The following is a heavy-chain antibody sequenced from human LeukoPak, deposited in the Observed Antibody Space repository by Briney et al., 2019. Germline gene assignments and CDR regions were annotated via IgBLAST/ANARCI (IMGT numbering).Heavy chain of an antibody. CDR1: GFTFSSYE. CDR2: IYTGGST. CDR3: ARGHGQ. J-gene: IGHJ4*02. Sequence: PGGSPRLSCAASGFTFSSYEMTWVRQAPGKGLEWVSVIYTGGSTAYTDSVKGRFTTSRDTSKNTLYLQMNSLTAEDTAVYYCARGHGQWGQGTLVTVSS. V-gene: IGHV3-66*01.